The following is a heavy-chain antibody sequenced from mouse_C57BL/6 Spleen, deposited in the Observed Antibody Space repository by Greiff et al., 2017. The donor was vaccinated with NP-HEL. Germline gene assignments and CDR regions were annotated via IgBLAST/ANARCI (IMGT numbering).Heavy chain of an antibody. J-gene: IGHJ4*01. Sequence: QVQLKESGPGLVQPSQSLSITCTVSGFSLTSYGVHWVRQSPGKGLEWLGVIWSGGSTDYNAAFISRLSISKDNSKSQVFFKMNSLQADDTAIYYCARNRYYLYYYAMDYWGQGTSVTVSS. CDR2: IWSGGST. D-gene: IGHD1-1*02. CDR1: GFSLTSYG. CDR3: ARNRYYLYYYAMDY. V-gene: IGHV2-2*01.